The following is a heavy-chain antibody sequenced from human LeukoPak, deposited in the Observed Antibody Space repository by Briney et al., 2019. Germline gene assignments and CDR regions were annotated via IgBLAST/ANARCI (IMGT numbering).Heavy chain of an antibody. Sequence: GGSLRLSCAASGFTFSTYWMHWVRQAQGEGLVWVSRINRDGSSTSYADSVKGRFTISRDNAKNTLYLQMNSLRAEDTAVYYCARDRETYYDILTGYYTLGDAFDIWGQGTMVTVSS. J-gene: IGHJ3*02. D-gene: IGHD3-9*01. CDR2: INRDGSST. CDR3: ARDRETYYDILTGYYTLGDAFDI. CDR1: GFTFSTYW. V-gene: IGHV3-74*01.